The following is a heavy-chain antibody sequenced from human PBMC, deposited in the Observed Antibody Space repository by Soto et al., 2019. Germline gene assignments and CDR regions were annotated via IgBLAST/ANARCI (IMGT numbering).Heavy chain of an antibody. CDR1: GFTFSSYA. CDR3: AKDQKRGFGYYYMDV. V-gene: IGHV3-23*01. CDR2: ISGSGGST. D-gene: IGHD3-16*01. J-gene: IGHJ6*03. Sequence: GGSLRLSCAASGFTFSSYAMSWVRQAPGKGLEWVSAISGSGGSTYYADSVKGRFTISRDNSKNTLYLQMNSLRAEDTAVYYCAKDQKRGFGYYYMDVWGKGTTVTVSS.